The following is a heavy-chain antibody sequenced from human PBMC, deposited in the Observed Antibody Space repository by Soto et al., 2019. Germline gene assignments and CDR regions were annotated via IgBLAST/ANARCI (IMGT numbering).Heavy chain of an antibody. CDR1: GGSISSYY. D-gene: IGHD6-13*01. J-gene: IGHJ6*02. CDR3: ARVIGDSSWTYHYYGMDV. V-gene: IGHV4-59*01. CDR2: IYYSGST. Sequence: PSETLSLTCTVSGGSISSYYWSWIRQPPGKGLEWIGYIYYSGSTNYNPSLKSRVTISVDTSKNQFSLKLSSVTAADTAVYYCARVIGDSSWTYHYYGMDVWGQGTTVTVSS.